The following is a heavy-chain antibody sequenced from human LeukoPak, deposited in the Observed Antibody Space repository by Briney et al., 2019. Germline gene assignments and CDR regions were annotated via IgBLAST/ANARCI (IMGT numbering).Heavy chain of an antibody. CDR2: IYHSGST. V-gene: IGHV4-38-2*01. CDR1: GYSISSGYH. Sequence: PSETLSLTCAVSGYSISSGYHWGWIRQPPGKGLEWIGSIYHSGSTYYNPSLKSRVTISVDTSKNQFSLKLSSVTAADTAVYYCASLTYYDFWSGLHDAFDIWGQGTMVTVSS. D-gene: IGHD3-3*01. J-gene: IGHJ3*02. CDR3: ASLTYYDFWSGLHDAFDI.